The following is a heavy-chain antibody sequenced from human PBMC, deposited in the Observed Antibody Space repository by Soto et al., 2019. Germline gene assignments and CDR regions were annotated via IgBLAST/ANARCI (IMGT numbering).Heavy chain of an antibody. D-gene: IGHD1-1*01. Sequence: GGSLRVSCAASGLNVRKNYMNWARQAPGKGLEWVSLIYADGSTFYADSVRGRFIISRDNSKNTVYLQMNSLRAEDTAVYYCARDWGGNTTPYWYFDLWGRGTLVTVSS. V-gene: IGHV3-53*01. CDR3: ARDWGGNTTPYWYFDL. J-gene: IGHJ2*01. CDR1: GLNVRKNY. CDR2: IYADGST.